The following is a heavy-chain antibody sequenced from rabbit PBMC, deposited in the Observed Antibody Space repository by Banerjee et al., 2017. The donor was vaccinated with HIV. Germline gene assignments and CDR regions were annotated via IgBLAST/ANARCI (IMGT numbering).Heavy chain of an antibody. D-gene: IGHD6-1*01. V-gene: IGHV1S40*01. CDR3: ARDNYYNYDYGYVDL. J-gene: IGHJ4*01. CDR2: IYAGSSGAT. Sequence: EESGGGLVKPGASLTLTCKASGIDFSSSYYMCWVRQAPGKGLEWIGCIYAGSSGATYYATWAKSRFTISKTSSTTVTLQMTSLTAADTATYFCARDNYYNYDYGYVDLWGPGTLVTVS. CDR1: GIDFSSSYY.